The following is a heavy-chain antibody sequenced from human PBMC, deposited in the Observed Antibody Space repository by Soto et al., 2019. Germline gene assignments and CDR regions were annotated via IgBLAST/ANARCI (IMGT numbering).Heavy chain of an antibody. CDR1: GFTFSSYA. J-gene: IGHJ4*02. CDR3: ARQGYYYDSSGYYGIDY. CDR2: ISGSGGST. D-gene: IGHD3-22*01. Sequence: VPLLESGGGLVQPGGSLRLSCAASGFTFSSYAMSWVRQAPGKGLEWVSAISGSGGSTYYADSVKGRFTISRDNSKNTLYLQMNSLRAEDTAVYYCARQGYYYDSSGYYGIDYWGQGTLVTVSS. V-gene: IGHV3-23*01.